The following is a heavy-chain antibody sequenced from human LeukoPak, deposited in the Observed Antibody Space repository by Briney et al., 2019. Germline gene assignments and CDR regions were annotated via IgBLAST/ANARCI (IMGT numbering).Heavy chain of an antibody. J-gene: IGHJ4*02. CDR2: ISYDGSNK. V-gene: IGHV3-30*14. CDR3: ARELYNYGVY. Sequence: GRSLRLSCAASGFTFSSYAMSWVRQAPGKGLEWVAFISYDGSNKYYADSVKGRFTISRDNSKNTLYLQMNSLRAEDTAVYYCARELYNYGVYWGQGTQVTVSS. CDR1: GFTFSSYA. D-gene: IGHD5-18*01.